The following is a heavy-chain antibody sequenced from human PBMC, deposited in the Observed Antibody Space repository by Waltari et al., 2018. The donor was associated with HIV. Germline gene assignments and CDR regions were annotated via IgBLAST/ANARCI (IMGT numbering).Heavy chain of an antibody. CDR3: AKGTAEYYGSGRLGV. Sequence: EVQLVESVGGLVPPGRSLTLSCAASGFTLDDSDTQWVRQAPGKGLEWVSVISWNSGSIGYADSVKGRFTISRDNAKNSLYLQMNSLRAEDTALYYCAKGTAEYYGSGRLGVWGQGTTVTVSS. CDR1: GFTLDDSD. D-gene: IGHD3-10*01. CDR2: ISWNSGSI. V-gene: IGHV3-9*01. J-gene: IGHJ6*02.